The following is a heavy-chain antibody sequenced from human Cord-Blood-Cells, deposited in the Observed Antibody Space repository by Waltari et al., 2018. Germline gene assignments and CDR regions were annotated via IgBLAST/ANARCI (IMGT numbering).Heavy chain of an antibody. CDR1: GFPFSSYG. V-gene: IGHV3-33*01. CDR2: IWYDGSNK. Sequence: QVQLVESGGGVVQPGRSLRLSCAASGFPFSSYGMHWVRQAPGKGLEWVAVIWYDGSNKYYADSVKGRFTISRDNSKNTLYLQMNSLRAEDTAVYYCVREFRGISSSNWFDPWGQGTLVTVSS. D-gene: IGHD6-6*01. CDR3: VREFRGISSSNWFDP. J-gene: IGHJ5*02.